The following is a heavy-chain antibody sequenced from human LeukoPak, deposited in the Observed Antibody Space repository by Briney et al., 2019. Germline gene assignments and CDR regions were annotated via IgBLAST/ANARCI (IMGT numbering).Heavy chain of an antibody. D-gene: IGHD3-22*01. CDR2: IKQDGSEK. J-gene: IGHJ4*02. CDR1: GFTFSTYW. Sequence: GGSLRLSCAASGFTFSTYWMIWVRQAPGKGLEWVANIKQDGSEKYHADSLKGRFTISRDNAKNSLYLQINSLRAEDTAVYYCAKDYYDSSGYTDYWGQGTLVTVSS. V-gene: IGHV3-7*03. CDR3: AKDYYDSSGYTDY.